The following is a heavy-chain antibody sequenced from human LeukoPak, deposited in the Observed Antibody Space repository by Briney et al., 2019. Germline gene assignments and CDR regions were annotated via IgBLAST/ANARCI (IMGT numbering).Heavy chain of an antibody. CDR2: IIPIFGAA. D-gene: IGHD2-2*02. J-gene: IGHJ4*02. CDR1: GGTFISYA. CDR3: ARARGRNIVVVPAAIYYFDY. Sequence: GASVKVSCKASGGTFISYAISWVRQAPGQGLEWMGGIIPIFGAANYAQKFQGRVTITADESTSTAYMEMSSLRSEDTAVYYCARARGRNIVVVPAAIYYFDYWGQGTLVTVSS. V-gene: IGHV1-69*13.